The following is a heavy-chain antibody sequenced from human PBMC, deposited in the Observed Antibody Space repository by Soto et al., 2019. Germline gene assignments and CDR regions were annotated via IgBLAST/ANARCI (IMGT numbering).Heavy chain of an antibody. CDR3: AKVDSSWPFYFDS. Sequence: EVQLLESGGGLVQPGGSLRLSCAASGFTFSNYAMTWVRQAPGKGLEWVSAISGSGCSTYYADSVKGRFTISRDNSKNTLYLQMNSLRAEDTAVYYCAKVDSSWPFYFDSGGQGCLVTVSS. J-gene: IGHJ4*02. CDR1: GFTFSNYA. CDR2: ISGSGCST. V-gene: IGHV3-23*01. D-gene: IGHD6-13*01.